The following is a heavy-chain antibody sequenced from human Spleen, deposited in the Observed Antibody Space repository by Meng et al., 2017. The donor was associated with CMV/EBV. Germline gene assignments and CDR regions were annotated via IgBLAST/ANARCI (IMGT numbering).Heavy chain of an antibody. V-gene: IGHV1-69*05. Sequence: FSSYAISWVRQAPGQGIEWMGGIIPIFGTANYAQKFQGRVTITTDESTSTAYMELSSLRSEDTAVYYCASWQSGSYFSSNFRWFDPWGQGTLVTVSS. J-gene: IGHJ5*02. CDR1: FSSYA. CDR2: IIPIFGTA. CDR3: ASWQSGSYFSSNFRWFDP. D-gene: IGHD1-26*01.